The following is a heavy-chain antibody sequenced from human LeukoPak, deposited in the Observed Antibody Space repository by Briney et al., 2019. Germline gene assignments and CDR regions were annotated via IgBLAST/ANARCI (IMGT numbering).Heavy chain of an antibody. D-gene: IGHD3-9*01. CDR1: GYSISSGYY. Sequence: SETLSLTCTVSGYSISSGYYWGWIRQPPGKGLEWIGSIYHSGSTYYNPSLKSRVTISVRTSKNQFSLKLSSVTAADTAVYYCARRDPPRYFDWLLIGWAFDIWGQGTMVTVSS. V-gene: IGHV4-38-2*02. CDR3: ARRDPPRYFDWLLIGWAFDI. CDR2: IYHSGST. J-gene: IGHJ3*02.